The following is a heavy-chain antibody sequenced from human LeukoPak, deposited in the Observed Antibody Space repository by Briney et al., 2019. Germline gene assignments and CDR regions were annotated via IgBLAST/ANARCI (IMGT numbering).Heavy chain of an antibody. D-gene: IGHD6-13*01. V-gene: IGHV3-49*04. J-gene: IGHJ6*03. CDR1: GFTFGDYA. CDR3: TRTPRYSSSWYRAYYYYYMDV. Sequence: SLRLSCTASGFTFGDYAMSWVRQAPGKGLEWVGFIRSKAYGGTTEYAASVKGRFTISRDDSKSIAYLQMNSLKTEDTAVYYCTRTPRYSSSWYRAYYYYYMDVWGKGTTVTISS. CDR2: IRSKAYGGTT.